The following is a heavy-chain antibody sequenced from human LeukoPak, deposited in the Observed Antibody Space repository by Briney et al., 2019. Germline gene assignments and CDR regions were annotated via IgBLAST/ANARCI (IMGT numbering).Heavy chain of an antibody. CDR3: ARDFEWSFDY. D-gene: IGHD3-3*01. CDR1: GFTFSYHG. CDR2: IRSDGSDK. Sequence: GGSLRLSCAASGFTFSYHGMHWVRQAPGKGLEWVAFIRSDGSDKYYADSVKGRFTISRDISKDTLFLQMNSLRPEDTAVYFCARDFEWSFDYWGQGTLVTVSS. V-gene: IGHV3-30*02. J-gene: IGHJ4*02.